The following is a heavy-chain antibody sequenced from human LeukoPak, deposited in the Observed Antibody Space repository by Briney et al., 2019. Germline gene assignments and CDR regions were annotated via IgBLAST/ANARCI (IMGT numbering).Heavy chain of an antibody. Sequence: GRSLRLSCAASGFTFSRYGMHWVRQASGKGLEWVALISYDGSNKYYADSVKGRFTISRDNSKNTLYLQMNSLRAEDTAVYYCACYNNWFDPWGQGTLVTVSS. CDR1: GFTFSRYG. CDR2: ISYDGSNK. J-gene: IGHJ5*02. CDR3: ACYNNWFDP. V-gene: IGHV3-30*03. D-gene: IGHD2-15*01.